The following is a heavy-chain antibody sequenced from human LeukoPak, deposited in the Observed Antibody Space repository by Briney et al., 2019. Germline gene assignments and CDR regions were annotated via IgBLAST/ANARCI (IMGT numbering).Heavy chain of an antibody. CDR3: ARHRETITMVRGATPYYYYYYYMDV. CDR1: GGSISSSGYY. CDR2: IYYSGSS. J-gene: IGHJ6*03. Sequence: SETLSLTCTVSGGSISSSGYYWGWIRQPPGKGLEWIGNIYYSGSSYYNSSLKSRVTISVDTSKNQFSLKLSSVTAADTAMYYCARHRETITMVRGATPYYYYYYYMDVWGKGTTVTISS. V-gene: IGHV4-39*01. D-gene: IGHD3-10*01.